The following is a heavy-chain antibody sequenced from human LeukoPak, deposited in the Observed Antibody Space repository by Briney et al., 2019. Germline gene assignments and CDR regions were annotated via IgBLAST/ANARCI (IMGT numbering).Heavy chain of an antibody. V-gene: IGHV3-15*01. J-gene: IGHJ4*02. CDR3: TTDRSDYSNDYYFDY. CDR2: IKSKTDSGTT. Sequence: GGSLRLSCEASGFTFKNAWMIWVRQAPGKGPEWVGRIKSKTDSGTTDYAAPVKGRFTISRDDSKNTLYLQMNSLKTEDTAVYYCTTDRSDYSNDYYFDYWGQGTLVTVSS. D-gene: IGHD4-11*01. CDR1: GFTFKNAW.